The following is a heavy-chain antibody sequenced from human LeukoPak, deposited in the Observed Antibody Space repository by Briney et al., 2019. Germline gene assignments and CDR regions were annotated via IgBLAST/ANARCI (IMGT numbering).Heavy chain of an antibody. CDR1: GGSISGYS. Sequence: SETLSLTCAVSGGSISGYSWNWIRQPAGEGLEWIGRIYTSGSTNYNPSLKSRVTMSIDTSKNQFSLKLSSVTAADTAIYYCARASSGNFYYFDYWGQGTLVTVSS. D-gene: IGHD3-22*01. V-gene: IGHV4-4*07. CDR2: IYTSGST. J-gene: IGHJ4*02. CDR3: ARASSGNFYYFDY.